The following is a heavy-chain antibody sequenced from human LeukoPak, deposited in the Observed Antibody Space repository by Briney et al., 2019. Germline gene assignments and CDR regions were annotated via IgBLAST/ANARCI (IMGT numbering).Heavy chain of an antibody. CDR2: ISGSGGST. V-gene: IGHV3-23*01. CDR1: GFTFSSYA. CDR3: ARDSEPKDIVVVPAALDFDY. Sequence: GGSLRLSCAASGFTFSSYAMSWVRQAPGKGLEWVSAISGSGGSTYYADSVKGRFTISRDNSKNTLYLQMNSLRAEDTAVYYCARDSEPKDIVVVPAALDFDYWGQGTLVTVSS. J-gene: IGHJ4*02. D-gene: IGHD2-2*01.